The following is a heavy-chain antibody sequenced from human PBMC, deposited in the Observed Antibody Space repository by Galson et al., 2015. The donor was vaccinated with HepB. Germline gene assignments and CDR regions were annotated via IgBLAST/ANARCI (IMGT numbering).Heavy chain of an antibody. D-gene: IGHD3-10*01. CDR2: IWYDGSNK. Sequence: SLRLSCAASGFTFSSYGTHWVRQAPGKGLEWVAVIWYDGSNKYYADSVKGRFTISRDNSKNTLYLQMNSLRAEDTAVYYWARGLLYGSGSYYDYWGQGTLVTVSS. CDR1: GFTFSSYG. J-gene: IGHJ4*02. V-gene: IGHV3-33*01. CDR3: ARGLLYGSGSYYDY.